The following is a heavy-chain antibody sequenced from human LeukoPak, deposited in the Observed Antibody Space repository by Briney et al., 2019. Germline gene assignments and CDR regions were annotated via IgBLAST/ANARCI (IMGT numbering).Heavy chain of an antibody. CDR3: ARDYDSSGYYYAFAYY. D-gene: IGHD3-22*01. J-gene: IGHJ4*02. Sequence: SVKVSCKASGGTFSSYAVSWVRQAPGQGLEWMGGIIPIFGTANYAQKFQGRVTITADESTSTAYMELSSLRSEDTAVYYCARDYDSSGYYYAFAYYWRQGTLVTVSS. CDR2: IIPIFGTA. CDR1: GGTFSSYA. V-gene: IGHV1-69*13.